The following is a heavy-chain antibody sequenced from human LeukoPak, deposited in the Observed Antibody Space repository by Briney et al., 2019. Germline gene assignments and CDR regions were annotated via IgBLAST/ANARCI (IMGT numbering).Heavy chain of an antibody. D-gene: IGHD6-19*01. CDR1: GYTFTGYY. CDR3: ARDLGEIAVAGINWFDP. CDR2: INPNSGGT. J-gene: IGHJ5*02. Sequence: GASVKVSCKASGYTFTGYYMHWVRQAPGQRLEWMGWINPNSGGTNYAQKFQGRVTMTRDTSISTAYMELSRLRSDDTAVYYCARDLGEIAVAGINWFDPWGQGTLVTVSS. V-gene: IGHV1-2*02.